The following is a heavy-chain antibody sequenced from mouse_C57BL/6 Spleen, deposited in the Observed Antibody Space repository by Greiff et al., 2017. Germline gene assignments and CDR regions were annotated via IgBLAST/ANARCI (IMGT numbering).Heavy chain of an antibody. J-gene: IGHJ2*01. V-gene: IGHV1-59*01. CDR1: GYTFTSYW. CDR3: SRADDGYLYYFDY. CDR2: IDPSDSYT. Sequence: QVQLQQSGAELVRPGTSVKLSCKASGYTFTSYWMHWVKQRPGQGLEWIGVIDPSDSYTNYNQKFKGKATLTVDTSSSTAYMQLSSLTSEDSAVYYCSRADDGYLYYFDYWGQGTTLTVSS. D-gene: IGHD2-3*01.